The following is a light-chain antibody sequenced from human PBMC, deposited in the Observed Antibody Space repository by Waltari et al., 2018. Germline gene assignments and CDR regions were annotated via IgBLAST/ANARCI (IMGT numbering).Light chain of an antibody. CDR3: QQYSSWPQT. CDR2: KAS. V-gene: IGKV1-5*03. CDR1: QSISSW. Sequence: DIQMTQSPSTLSASVGDRVTITCRASQSISSWLAWYQQKPGKVPKLLIYKASSLESGVPSRFSGGGSGTDFTLTISSLQPDDFATYYCQQYSSWPQTFGQGTRLEIK. J-gene: IGKJ5*01.